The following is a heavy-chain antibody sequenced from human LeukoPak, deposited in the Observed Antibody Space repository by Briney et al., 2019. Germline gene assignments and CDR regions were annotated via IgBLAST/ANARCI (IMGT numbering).Heavy chain of an antibody. CDR1: GHSFSSDSF. D-gene: IGHD6-6*01. V-gene: IGHV4-38-2*01. Sequence: SETLSLTCGVSGHSFSSDSFWGWIRQSPGQGLEWIGSIHERGSTFYNPSLKSRVTISIDTSKNQFSLNVNSVTAADTAVYYCARASRPSNSWFDPWGQGTVVTVSS. CDR3: ARASRPSNSWFDP. J-gene: IGHJ5*02. CDR2: IHERGST.